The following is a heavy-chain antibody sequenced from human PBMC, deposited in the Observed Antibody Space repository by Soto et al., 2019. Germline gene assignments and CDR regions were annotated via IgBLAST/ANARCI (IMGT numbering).Heavy chain of an antibody. J-gene: IGHJ6*02. D-gene: IGHD3-3*01. Sequence: PSETLSLTCTVSGDSISSDYWSWIRQPPWKGLEWIGYIYYRGNTNYNLSLKSRVTISVDTSKNQFSLKLSSVTSADTAVYYCARGKVAIFGVVIPIYYGMDAWGQGTTVTVSS. CDR2: IYYRGNT. CDR3: ARGKVAIFGVVIPIYYGMDA. V-gene: IGHV4-59*12. CDR1: GDSISSDY.